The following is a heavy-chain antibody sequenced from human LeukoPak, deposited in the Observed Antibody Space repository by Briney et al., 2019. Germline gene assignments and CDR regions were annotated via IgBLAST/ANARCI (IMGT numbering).Heavy chain of an antibody. CDR1: GFTFSSHC. Sequence: PGGSLRLSCAASGFTFSSHCIHWVRQAPGKGLEWVSSISSSSSYIYYADSVKGRFTTSRDNAKNSLYLQMNSLRAEDTAVYYCARGGAYHYDSSGYAALNWGQGTLVTVSS. D-gene: IGHD3-22*01. J-gene: IGHJ4*02. V-gene: IGHV3-21*04. CDR3: ARGGAYHYDSSGYAALN. CDR2: ISSSSSYI.